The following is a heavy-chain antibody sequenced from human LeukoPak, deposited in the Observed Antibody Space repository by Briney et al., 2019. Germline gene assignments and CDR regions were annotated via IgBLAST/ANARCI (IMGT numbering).Heavy chain of an antibody. Sequence: GESLKISCKGSGYKFTTHWIGWVRQMPGKGLECMGIIHPGDSETRYSPSFQGQVTISADKSITTAYLQWSGLKASDTAMYYCARRLGATQPYFDFWGQGALVTVSS. D-gene: IGHD1-26*01. CDR2: IHPGDSET. CDR1: GYKFTTHW. V-gene: IGHV5-51*01. J-gene: IGHJ4*02. CDR3: ARRLGATQPYFDF.